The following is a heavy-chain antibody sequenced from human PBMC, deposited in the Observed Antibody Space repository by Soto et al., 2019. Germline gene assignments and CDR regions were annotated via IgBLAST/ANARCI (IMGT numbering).Heavy chain of an antibody. CDR1: GYIFTAYS. V-gene: IGHV1-46*01. CDR3: AREENCRGGTCYSDYFHH. J-gene: IGHJ1*01. D-gene: IGHD2-15*01. CDR2: VNPSGGSA. Sequence: QVQLVQSGAKVKKPGASVKVSCKTSGYIFTAYSMHWVRQAPGQGLEWMGVVNPSGGSAHYAQSFEGRVTLTRDTSTSTFYMELSSLRSEDTAVYYCAREENCRGGTCYSDYFHHWGQGTLVTDSS.